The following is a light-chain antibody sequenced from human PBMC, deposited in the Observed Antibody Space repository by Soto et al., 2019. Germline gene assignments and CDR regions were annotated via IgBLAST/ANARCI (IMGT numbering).Light chain of an antibody. CDR1: QSVSSSY. CDR3: QQYGSSPQT. Sequence: EIVLTQSPGTLSLSPGERATLSCRASQSVSSSYLAWYQQKPGQAPRLLIYGASSRATGIPARFSGSGSGTDFTLTISRLEPEDFAVYYCQQYGSSPQTCGQGTRLEIK. J-gene: IGKJ5*01. CDR2: GAS. V-gene: IGKV3-20*01.